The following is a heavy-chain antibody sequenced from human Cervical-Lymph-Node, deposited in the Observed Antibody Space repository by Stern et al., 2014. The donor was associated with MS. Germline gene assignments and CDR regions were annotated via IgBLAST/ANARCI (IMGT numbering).Heavy chain of an antibody. Sequence: QVKLVQSGADVKKPGSSVRVSCKASGEIRWLRQAPGQGIEYMGGIIRPVGTAHYTQSFKGRLTITEDKSTNTIYMELSSMRSADTAIYYCATGAGDNWFDPLGQGTLVSVSS. V-gene: IGHV1-69*06. J-gene: IGHJ5*02. CDR2: IIRPVGTA. D-gene: IGHD3-10*01. CDR1: GE. CDR3: ATGAGDNWFDP.